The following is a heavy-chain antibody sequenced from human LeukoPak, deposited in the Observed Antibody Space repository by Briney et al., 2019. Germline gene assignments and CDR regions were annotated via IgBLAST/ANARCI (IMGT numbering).Heavy chain of an antibody. V-gene: IGHV1-46*01. CDR3: ARAPWIQLWSDYFDY. D-gene: IGHD5-18*01. CDR2: INPSGGST. J-gene: IGHJ4*02. Sequence: GASVKVSCKASGYTFTSYYMHWVRQAPGQGLEWMGIINPSGGSTSYAQKFQGRVTMTRDMSTSTVYMELSSLRSEDTAVYYCARAPWIQLWSDYFDYWGQGTLVTVSS. CDR1: GYTFTSYY.